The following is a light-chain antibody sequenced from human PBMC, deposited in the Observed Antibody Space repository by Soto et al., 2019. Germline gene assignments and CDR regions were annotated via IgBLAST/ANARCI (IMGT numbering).Light chain of an antibody. Sequence: EIVMTQSPDSLAVSLGERATINCKSSRSLLHGSNNENFLAWYQQRPGQPPKLLFYWASTRQSGVPERFSGSGSATDFTLTISSLRAEDVAVYYCQQYFGIPLTFGGGTKVEIK. CDR2: WAS. J-gene: IGKJ4*01. CDR1: RSLLHGSNNENF. V-gene: IGKV4-1*01. CDR3: QQYFGIPLT.